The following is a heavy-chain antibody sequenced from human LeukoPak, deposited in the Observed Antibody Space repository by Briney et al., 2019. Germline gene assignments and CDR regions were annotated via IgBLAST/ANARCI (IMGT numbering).Heavy chain of an antibody. J-gene: IGHJ4*02. CDR2: ISSNTRII. V-gene: IGHV3-48*01. CDR1: GFTFSNYG. Sequence: PGGSLRLSCAASGFTFSNYGMNWVRQTPGKGLEWVSYISSNTRIIDYADSVKGRFTISRDNAKNSLYLRMNSLRAEDTAVYYCARGGAARPDYWGQGTLVTVSS. CDR3: ARGGAARPDY. D-gene: IGHD6-6*01.